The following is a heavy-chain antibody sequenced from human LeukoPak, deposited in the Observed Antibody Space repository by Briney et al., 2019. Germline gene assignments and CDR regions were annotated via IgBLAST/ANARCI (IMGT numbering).Heavy chain of an antibody. Sequence: SVKVSCKASGCTFSSYAISWVRQAPGQGREGMGGIIPIFGTANYAQKFQGRVTITADESTSTAYMELSSLRSEDTAVYYCARDFRSSWLNWFDPWGQGTLVTVSS. J-gene: IGHJ5*02. CDR3: ARDFRSSWLNWFDP. D-gene: IGHD6-13*01. V-gene: IGHV1-69*01. CDR2: IIPIFGTA. CDR1: GCTFSSYA.